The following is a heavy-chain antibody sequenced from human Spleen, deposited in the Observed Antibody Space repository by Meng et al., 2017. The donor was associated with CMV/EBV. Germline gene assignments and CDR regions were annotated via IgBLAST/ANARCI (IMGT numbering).Heavy chain of an antibody. Sequence: SGGAVSSSSYYWAWIRQPPGKGLEWIATVYYSGSAFYNPSLKGRVTLSLDTPNNQHSLRLTSVTGADAAVYYCARGDVAATVGLWFDPWGQGTLVTVSS. J-gene: IGHJ5*02. CDR1: GGAVSSSSYY. D-gene: IGHD6-25*01. CDR2: VYYSGSA. CDR3: ARGDVAATVGLWFDP. V-gene: IGHV4-39*07.